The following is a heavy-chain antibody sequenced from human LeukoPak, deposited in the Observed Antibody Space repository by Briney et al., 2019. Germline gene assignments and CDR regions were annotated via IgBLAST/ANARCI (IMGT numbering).Heavy chain of an antibody. J-gene: IGHJ4*02. Sequence: GGSLRLSCAASGFTFSSYGMHWVRQAPGKGLEWVAVISYDGSNKYYADSVKGRFTISRDNSKNTLYLQMNSLRAEDTAVYYCARETYGYSYYLDYWVQGTLVSVSS. D-gene: IGHD5-18*01. V-gene: IGHV3-30*03. CDR2: ISYDGSNK. CDR3: ARETYGYSYYLDY. CDR1: GFTFSSYG.